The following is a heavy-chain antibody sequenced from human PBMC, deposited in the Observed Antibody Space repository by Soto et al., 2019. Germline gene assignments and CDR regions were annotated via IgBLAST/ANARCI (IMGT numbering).Heavy chain of an antibody. V-gene: IGHV4-59*01. CDR2: ISYTGTT. D-gene: IGHD3-9*01. J-gene: IGHJ4*02. CDR1: GGSIGNYY. Sequence: SETLSLTCSVSGGSIGNYYWSWIRQPPGMGLEWIGNISYTGTTHYNPSLKSRVTMSVDTSKNQFSLKLKSVTAEDTAVYYCARVTYDSLTAYSYYFDYWGQGTLVTVSS. CDR3: ARVTYDSLTAYSYYFDY.